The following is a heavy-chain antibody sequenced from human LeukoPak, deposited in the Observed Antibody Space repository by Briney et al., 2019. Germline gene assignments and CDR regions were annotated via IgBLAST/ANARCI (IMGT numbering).Heavy chain of an antibody. V-gene: IGHV1-2*02. CDR3: AREGVRDNMSFDY. D-gene: IGHD3-3*01. Sequence: ASVRDSCKTSGYSFTGFYFHWLRQAPGQGLEWVGCIHPNTGGTNYAQNFQGRVTMTSDTSIDTAYMELDRLRSDDTATYYCAREGVRDNMSFDYWGQKTVVPPFS. J-gene: IGHJ4*02. CDR1: GYSFTGFY. CDR2: IHPNTGGT.